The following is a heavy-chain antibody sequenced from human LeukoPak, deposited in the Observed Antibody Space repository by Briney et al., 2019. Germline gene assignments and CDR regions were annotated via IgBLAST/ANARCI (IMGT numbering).Heavy chain of an antibody. Sequence: GGSLRLSCTASGFTFSTYTVSWVRQAPGKGLEWVSSITSSSSYIYYADSVKGRFTISRDNAKNSLYLQMNSLRADDTAVYYCARDRASSTGTAWYYYYMDVWGKGTTVTVSS. CDR3: ARDRASSTGTAWYYYYMDV. V-gene: IGHV3-21*01. J-gene: IGHJ6*03. CDR1: GFTFSTYT. D-gene: IGHD3-10*01. CDR2: ITSSSSYI.